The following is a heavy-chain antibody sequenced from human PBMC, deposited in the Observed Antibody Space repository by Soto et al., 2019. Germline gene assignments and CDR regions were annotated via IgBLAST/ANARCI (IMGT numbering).Heavy chain of an antibody. Sequence: QVHLEESGPGLIKPSGTLSLTCAVSSGSITSIHWWSWVRQAPRRGLEWIGEIQHTGSTRYNPSLKSRVTISVEDYKNQLPLKVIAVPAADPAVYFCVRNQGHYYGSGPHDGLDIWGEGTMVTVTS. CDR2: IQHTGST. D-gene: IGHD3-10*01. J-gene: IGHJ3*02. V-gene: IGHV4-4*02. CDR3: VRNQGHYYGSGPHDGLDI. CDR1: SGSITSIHW.